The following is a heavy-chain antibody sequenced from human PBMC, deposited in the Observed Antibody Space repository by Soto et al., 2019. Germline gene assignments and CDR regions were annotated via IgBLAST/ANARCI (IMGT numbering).Heavy chain of an antibody. V-gene: IGHV1-69*01. Sequence: QVQLVQSGAEVKKPGSSVKVSCKASGGTFSSYAISWVRQAPGHGLEWMGGIIPIFGTANYAQKFQGRVTITADESTSTAYMELSSLRYADTAVYYCARDLRLGDTAMVTGDYWGQGSLVTVSS. CDR1: GGTFSSYA. CDR3: ARDLRLGDTAMVTGDY. CDR2: IIPIFGTA. D-gene: IGHD5-18*01. J-gene: IGHJ4*02.